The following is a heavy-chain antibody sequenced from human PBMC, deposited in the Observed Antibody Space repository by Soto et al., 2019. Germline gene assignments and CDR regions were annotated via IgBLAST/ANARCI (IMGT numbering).Heavy chain of an antibody. CDR3: AKGYSGYDYAY. CDR2: INSDGSST. CDR1: GFTFSSYW. J-gene: IGHJ4*02. D-gene: IGHD5-12*01. Sequence: VGSLRLSCAASGFTFSSYWMHWVRQAPWKGLVWVSRINSDGSSTRYADSVKGRFTISRDNAKNTLYLQMNSLRAEDTAVYFCAKGYSGYDYAYWGQGTLVTVSS. V-gene: IGHV3-74*01.